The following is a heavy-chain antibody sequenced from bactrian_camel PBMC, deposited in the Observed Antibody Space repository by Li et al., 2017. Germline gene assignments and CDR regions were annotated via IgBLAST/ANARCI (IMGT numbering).Heavy chain of an antibody. V-gene: IGHV3S53*01. J-gene: IGHJ4*01. D-gene: IGHD6*01. CDR3: AAEATPCSWDVASVYEHSN. CDR2: IETDGGT. CDR1: QDVIRTYR. Sequence: QVQLVESGGGSVQAGESLLLSCEGFQDVIRTYRMAWFRQTPGKEREGVAAIETDGGTNYADSVKGRFTISKDNAKNTLYLQIGSLKPEDTAIYYCAAEATPCSWDVASVYEHSNWGQGTQVTVS.